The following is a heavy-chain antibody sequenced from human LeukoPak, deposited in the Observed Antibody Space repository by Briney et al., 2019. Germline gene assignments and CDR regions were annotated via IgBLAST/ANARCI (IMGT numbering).Heavy chain of an antibody. Sequence: ASVKVSCKASGYTFTGYYMHWVRQAPGQGREGMGWINPNSGGTNYAQKFQGRVTMTRDTSISTAYMELSRLRSDDTAVYYCARGEKRLRRYFDYWGQGTLVTVSS. J-gene: IGHJ4*02. V-gene: IGHV1-2*02. CDR1: GYTFTGYY. CDR3: ARGEKRLRRYFDY. CDR2: INPNSGGT. D-gene: IGHD3-10*01.